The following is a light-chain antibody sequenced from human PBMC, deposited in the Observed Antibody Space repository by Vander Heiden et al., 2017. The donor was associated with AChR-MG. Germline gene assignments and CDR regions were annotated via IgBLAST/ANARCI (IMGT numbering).Light chain of an antibody. Sequence: EIVLTQSPGSLSLSPGERATLSCWASQSLSNPYLAWYQQKPGQAPRLLIYGASHRATGIPDRFSGSGSGAFFTLTISRLKPEDCAVYFCQHYATHLYTFGQGTKLEIK. CDR3: QHYATHLYT. CDR2: GAS. J-gene: IGKJ2*01. V-gene: IGKV3-20*01. CDR1: QSLSNPY.